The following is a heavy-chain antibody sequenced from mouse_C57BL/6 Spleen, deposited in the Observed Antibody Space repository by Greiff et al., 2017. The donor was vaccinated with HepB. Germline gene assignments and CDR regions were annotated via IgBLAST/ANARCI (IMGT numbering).Heavy chain of an antibody. CDR3: ARGYSNYVTWFAY. CDR2: IYPRDGST. J-gene: IGHJ3*01. D-gene: IGHD2-5*01. Sequence: VQLQQSGPELVKPGASVKLSCKASGYTFTSYDINWVKQRPGQGLEWIGWIYPRDGSTKYNEKFKGKATLTVDTSSSTAYMELHSLTSEDSAVYLCARGYSNYVTWFAYWGQGTLVTVSA. V-gene: IGHV1-85*01. CDR1: GYTFTSYD.